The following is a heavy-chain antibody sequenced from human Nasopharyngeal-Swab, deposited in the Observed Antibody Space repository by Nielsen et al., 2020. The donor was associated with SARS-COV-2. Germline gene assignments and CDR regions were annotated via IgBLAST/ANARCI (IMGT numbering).Heavy chain of an antibody. CDR3: ARGAYDYVWGSYRPIDY. Sequence: GESLKISCAASGFSFSTFWMHWVRQVPGEGLVWVSSISSSSSYIYYADSVKGRFTISRDNAKNSLYLQMNSLRAEDTAVYYCARGAYDYVWGSYRPIDYWGQGTLVTVSS. J-gene: IGHJ4*02. V-gene: IGHV3-21*01. D-gene: IGHD3-16*02. CDR2: ISSSSSYI. CDR1: GFSFSTFW.